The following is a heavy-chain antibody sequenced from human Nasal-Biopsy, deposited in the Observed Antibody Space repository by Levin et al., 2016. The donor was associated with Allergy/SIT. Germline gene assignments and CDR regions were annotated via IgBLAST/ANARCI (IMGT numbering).Heavy chain of an antibody. V-gene: IGHV3-21*01. Sequence: GESLKISCEASVFIFGSYDMSWVRQAPGKGLEWVASISIIGNHIYYAESVKGRFSISREYAKNGLYLQMNSLRAEDTAVYYCARAGWDLHKELDYWGRGTLVTVSS. CDR3: ARAGWDLHKELDY. CDR2: ISIIGNHI. CDR1: VFIFGSYD. J-gene: IGHJ4*02. D-gene: IGHD1-26*01.